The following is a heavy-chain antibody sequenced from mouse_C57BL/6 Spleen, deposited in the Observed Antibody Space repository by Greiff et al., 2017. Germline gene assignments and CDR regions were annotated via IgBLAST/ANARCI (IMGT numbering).Heavy chain of an antibody. V-gene: IGHV3-1*01. CDR3: ARDSSGYFDY. Sequence: ESGPGMVKPSQSLSLTCTVTGYSITSGYDWHWIRHFPGNKLEWMGYISYSGSTNYNPSLKSRISITHDTSKNHFFLKLNSVTTEDTATYYCARDSSGYFDYWGQGTTLTVSS. CDR1: GYSITSGYD. D-gene: IGHD3-2*02. CDR2: ISYSGST. J-gene: IGHJ2*01.